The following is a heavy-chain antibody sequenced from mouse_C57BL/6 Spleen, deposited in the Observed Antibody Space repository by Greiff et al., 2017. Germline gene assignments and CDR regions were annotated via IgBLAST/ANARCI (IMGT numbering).Heavy chain of an antibody. D-gene: IGHD6-1*01. CDR1: GYTFTSYW. Sequence: VQLQQPGAELVKPGASVKLSCKASGYTFTSYWMHWVKQRPGQGLEWIGMIHPNSGSTNYNEKFKSKATLTVDKSSSPAYMQLSSLTSEDSAVYYCVCLIAWDSDYGGQGTTLTVSS. CDR3: VCLIAWDSDY. J-gene: IGHJ2*01. V-gene: IGHV1-64*01. CDR2: IHPNSGST.